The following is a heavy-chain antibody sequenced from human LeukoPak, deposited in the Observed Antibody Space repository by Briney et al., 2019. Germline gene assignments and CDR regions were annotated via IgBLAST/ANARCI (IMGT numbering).Heavy chain of an antibody. D-gene: IGHD2-15*01. CDR3: ARDSVQDIVVVVAAYTHWYFDL. J-gene: IGHJ2*01. Sequence: GGSLRLSCAASGFTVSSNYMSWVRQAPGKGLEWVSVIYSGGSTYYADSVKGRFTISRDNSKNTLYLQMNSLRAEDTAVYYCARDSVQDIVVVVAAYTHWYFDLWGRGTLVTVSS. CDR1: GFTVSSNY. V-gene: IGHV3-66*01. CDR2: IYSGGST.